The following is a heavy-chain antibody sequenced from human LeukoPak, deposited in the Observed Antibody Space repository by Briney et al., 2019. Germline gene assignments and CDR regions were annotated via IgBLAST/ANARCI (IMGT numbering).Heavy chain of an antibody. CDR2: MNPNSGDT. J-gene: IGHJ1*01. D-gene: IGHD2-8*01. CDR1: GYTFTNYD. CDR3: ASANFQH. V-gene: IGHV1-8*03. Sequence: ASVKVSCKASGYTFTNYDINWVRQATGQGLEWMGWMNPNSGDTAYAQNFQGRVTITRSTSLTTAYMELSSLRSEDTAVYYCASANFQHWGQGTLVTVSS.